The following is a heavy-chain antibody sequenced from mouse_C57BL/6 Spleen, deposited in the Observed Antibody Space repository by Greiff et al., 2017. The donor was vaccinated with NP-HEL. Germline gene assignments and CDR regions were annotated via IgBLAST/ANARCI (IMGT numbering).Heavy chain of an antibody. CDR3: ARSDGYMGAWFAY. CDR1: GYTFTDYY. Sequence: EVQLQQSGPELVQPGASVKISCKASGYTFTDYYMNWVKQSHGKSLEWIGDINPNNGGTSYNQKFKGKATLTVDKSSSTAYMELRSLTSEDSAVYYCARSDGYMGAWFAYWGQGTLVTVSA. V-gene: IGHV1-26*01. CDR2: INPNNGGT. J-gene: IGHJ3*01. D-gene: IGHD2-3*01.